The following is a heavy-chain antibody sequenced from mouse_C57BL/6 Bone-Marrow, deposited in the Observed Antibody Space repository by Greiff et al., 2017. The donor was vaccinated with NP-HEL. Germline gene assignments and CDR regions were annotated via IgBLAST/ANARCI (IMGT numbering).Heavy chain of an antibody. Sequence: EVQLQQSGPELVKPGASVKMSCKASGYTFTDYNMHWVKQSHGKSLEWIGYLNPNNGGTSYNKKFKGKATLTVTKSSSTAYMELRSLTSEDSAVYYCARREAYYSNYGYFDYWGQGTTLTVSS. J-gene: IGHJ2*01. CDR3: ARREAYYSNYGYFDY. D-gene: IGHD2-5*01. V-gene: IGHV1-22*01. CDR2: LNPNNGGT. CDR1: GYTFTDYN.